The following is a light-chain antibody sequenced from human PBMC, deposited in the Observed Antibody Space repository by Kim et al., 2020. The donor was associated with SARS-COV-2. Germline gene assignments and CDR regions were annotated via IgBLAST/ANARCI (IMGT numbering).Light chain of an antibody. J-gene: IGLJ3*02. CDR2: KDS. Sequence: SYELTQPPSVSVSPGQTARITCSGNALPKQYAYWYQQQPGQAPVLVIYKDSERPSGIPDRFSGSSSGTTVTLTISGVQAEDEADYYCESADSSGTYWVFGGGTKLTVL. CDR3: ESADSSGTYWV. V-gene: IGLV3-25*03. CDR1: ALPKQY.